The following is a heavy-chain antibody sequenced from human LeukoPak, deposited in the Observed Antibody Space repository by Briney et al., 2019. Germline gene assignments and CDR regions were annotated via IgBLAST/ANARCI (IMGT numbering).Heavy chain of an antibody. CDR2: IYTSGST. Sequence: SETLSLTCTVSGGSISSYYWSWIRQPAGKGLEWIGRIYTSGSTNYNPSLKNRVTMSVDTSKNQFSLELSSVTAADTAVYYCARATGVWFGELASWFDPWGQGTLVTVSS. CDR1: GGSISSYY. J-gene: IGHJ5*02. V-gene: IGHV4-4*07. D-gene: IGHD3-10*01. CDR3: ARATGVWFGELASWFDP.